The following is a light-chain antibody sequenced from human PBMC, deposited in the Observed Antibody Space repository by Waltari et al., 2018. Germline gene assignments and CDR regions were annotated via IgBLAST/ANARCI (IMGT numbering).Light chain of an antibody. CDR2: EDN. Sequence: QSALTQPASVSGSPGQSITISCTGPISDVGTYNLLSWYQQHPGKAPKLIIYEDNTRPSGVSDRLSGSKSGNTASLTISGLQAEDEADYYCCTYVGRTTFHVTFGGGTKLTVL. J-gene: IGLJ2*01. CDR3: CTYVGRTTFHVT. CDR1: ISDVGTYNL. V-gene: IGLV2-23*02.